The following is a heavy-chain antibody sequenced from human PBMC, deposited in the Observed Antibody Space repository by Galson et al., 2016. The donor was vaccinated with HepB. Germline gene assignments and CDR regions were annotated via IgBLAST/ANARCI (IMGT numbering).Heavy chain of an antibody. J-gene: IGHJ5*02. V-gene: IGHV3-74*01. CDR2: INSDGSTT. CDR3: ARDEGYNLVDP. D-gene: IGHD1-14*01. Sequence: SLRLSCATSEVNFRNRWMHWVRQAPGKGLVWVSYINSDGSTTRYADSVKSRFTVSRDNDKNTVYLQVNSLRGEDTAVYYCARDEGYNLVDPWGQGTLVIVSS. CDR1: EVNFRNRW.